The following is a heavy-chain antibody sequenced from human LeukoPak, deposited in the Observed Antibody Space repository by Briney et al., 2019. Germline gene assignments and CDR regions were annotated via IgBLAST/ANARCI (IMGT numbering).Heavy chain of an antibody. Sequence: PGRSLRLSCAASGFTFSSYGMHWVRQAPGKGLEWVAVISYDGSNKYYADSVKGRFTISRDNSKSTLYLQMNSLRAEDTAVYYCAKDGDPPFDYWGQGTLVTVSS. J-gene: IGHJ4*02. CDR1: GFTFSSYG. D-gene: IGHD7-27*01. CDR2: ISYDGSNK. V-gene: IGHV3-30*18. CDR3: AKDGDPPFDY.